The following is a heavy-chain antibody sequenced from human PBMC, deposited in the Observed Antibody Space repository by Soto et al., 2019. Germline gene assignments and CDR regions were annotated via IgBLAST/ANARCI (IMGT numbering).Heavy chain of an antibody. Sequence: QITLEETGPTLVKPTQTLTLTCTFSGFSLTTGRVGVGWIRQPPGKALEWLAVIHWNDDNHYSPSLKSRLTITKDTSKNPVVLTLTNMEPVDTATYYCTHRLVGSGQGYWGQGTLVTVSS. J-gene: IGHJ4*02. CDR1: GFSLTTGRVG. CDR3: THRLVGSGQGY. CDR2: IHWNDDN. V-gene: IGHV2-5*01. D-gene: IGHD2-15*01.